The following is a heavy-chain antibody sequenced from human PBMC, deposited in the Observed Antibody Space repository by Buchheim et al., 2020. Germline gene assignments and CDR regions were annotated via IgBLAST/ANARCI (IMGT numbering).Heavy chain of an antibody. J-gene: IGHJ5*02. CDR1: GGTFSSYG. CDR3: ARGGTASRNWFDP. V-gene: IGHV1-69*01. Sequence: QVQLVQSGAEVKKPGSSVKVSCKASGGTFSSYGVTWVRQAPGLGLEWMGRTIPLFATTNYAQKFQGRVTITGDESKSTVYMELSSLRSEDTAVYYCARGGTASRNWFDPWGQGTL. D-gene: IGHD1/OR15-1a*01. CDR2: TIPLFATT.